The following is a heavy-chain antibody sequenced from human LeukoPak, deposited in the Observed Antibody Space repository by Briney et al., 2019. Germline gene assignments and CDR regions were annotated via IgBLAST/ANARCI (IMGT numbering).Heavy chain of an antibody. CDR3: AKSPYWGPAAAGMRLAY. CDR2: VSITCLTT. D-gene: IGHD6-13*01. CDR1: GFTFSHYA. V-gene: IGHV3-23*01. Sequence: GGSLRLSCAASGFTFSHYAMSWVRQAPGQGLDWVSIVSITCLTTYFADSVKGRFTISRDNSNNTLYLQMNSLRVDDTAVYYCAKSPYWGPAAAGMRLAYWGQGTLVTVSS. J-gene: IGHJ4*02.